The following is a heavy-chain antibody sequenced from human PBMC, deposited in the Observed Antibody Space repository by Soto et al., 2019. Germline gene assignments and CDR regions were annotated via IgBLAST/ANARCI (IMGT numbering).Heavy chain of an antibody. CDR1: GYTFNTYD. J-gene: IGHJ6*02. CDR3: ARSGGSGYYSAHYYGMDV. D-gene: IGHD3-22*01. CDR2: MNPESGST. Sequence: ASVKVSCKASGYTFNTYDSNGVRQATGQGLEWMGWMNPESGSTGFAQSFQGRITLTRSTSLNTVYMEVSSLTNEDTAVYFCARSGGSGYYSAHYYGMDVCGPRTTVAVSS. V-gene: IGHV1-8*01.